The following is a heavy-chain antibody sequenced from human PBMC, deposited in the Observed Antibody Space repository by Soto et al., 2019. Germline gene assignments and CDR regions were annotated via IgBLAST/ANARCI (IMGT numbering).Heavy chain of an antibody. D-gene: IGHD6-13*01. CDR3: ARIRMYYSSSEAAYYLDY. CDR1: GFTFSNYA. Sequence: GGSLRLSCTASGFTFSNYAMSWVRQAPGKGLEWVSAITRTDSTYYADSVKGRFTISRDNSRNSVDLQMNSLRADDTAVYYCARIRMYYSSSEAAYYLDYWGQGVLVTVSS. V-gene: IGHV3-23*01. J-gene: IGHJ4*02. CDR2: ITRTDST.